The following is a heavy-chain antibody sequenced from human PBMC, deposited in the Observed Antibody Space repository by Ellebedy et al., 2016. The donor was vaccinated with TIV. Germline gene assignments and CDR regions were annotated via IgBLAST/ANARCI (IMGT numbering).Heavy chain of an antibody. D-gene: IGHD3-22*01. CDR3: AKDRFPYYDSSGTTGYFDC. CDR2: INPDRGDT. Sequence: AASVKVSCKASGYSFTGYYIHWVRQAPGQGLEWMGWINPDRGDTMYPQSFQVRVSMTRDTSSSTAYMELSGLTSDDTAIYYCAKDRFPYYDSSGTTGYFDCWGQGTLFTVSS. V-gene: IGHV1-2*02. CDR1: GYSFTGYY. J-gene: IGHJ4*02.